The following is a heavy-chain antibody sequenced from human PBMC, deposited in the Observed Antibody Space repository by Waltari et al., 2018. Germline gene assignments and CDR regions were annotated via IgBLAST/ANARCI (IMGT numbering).Heavy chain of an antibody. CDR1: GYTFTGYY. V-gene: IGHV1-2*06. CDR2: INPNSGGT. J-gene: IGHJ5*02. D-gene: IGHD6-19*01. Sequence: QVQLVQSGAEVKKPGASVTVSCQASGYTFTGYYMHWVRPAPGPGLEWMGRINPNSGGTNYAQKFQGRVTMTRDTSISTAYMELSRLRSDDTAVYYCARARPGIAVAGTGVCWFDPWGQGTLVTVSS. CDR3: ARARPGIAVAGTGVCWFDP.